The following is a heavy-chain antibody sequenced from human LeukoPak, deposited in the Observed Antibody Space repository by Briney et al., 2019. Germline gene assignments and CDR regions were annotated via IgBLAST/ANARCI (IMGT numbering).Heavy chain of an antibody. Sequence: GGSLRLSCTASGFPFIEYSMNWVRQVPGKGLEWISYIGIDSGNTKYADSVRGRFTISADKAKNSLYLQMNSLRVEDAAVYYCARDHNYAFDNWGQGTLVSVAS. CDR3: ARDHNYAFDN. J-gene: IGHJ4*02. D-gene: IGHD1-1*01. V-gene: IGHV3-48*01. CDR2: IGIDSGNT. CDR1: GFPFIEYS.